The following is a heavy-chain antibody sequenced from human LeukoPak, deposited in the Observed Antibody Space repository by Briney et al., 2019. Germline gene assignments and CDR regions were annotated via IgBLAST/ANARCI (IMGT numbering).Heavy chain of an antibody. J-gene: IGHJ6*03. CDR1: GYTFTGFY. V-gene: IGHV1-2*06. CDR2: INPYIGGT. CDR3: ARDLEEDSGSYGARYYYYMDV. Sequence: ASVKVSCKASGYTFTGFYMHWVPQAPGQGLEWMGRINPYIGGTNYAQKLQVRVTMTRDPSISTAYMELSRLRSDDTAVYYCARDLEEDSGSYGARYYYYMDVWGKGTTVTVSS. D-gene: IGHD1-26*01.